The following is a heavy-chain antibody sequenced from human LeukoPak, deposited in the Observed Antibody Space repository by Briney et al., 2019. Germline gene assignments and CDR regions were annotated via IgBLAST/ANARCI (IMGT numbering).Heavy chain of an antibody. CDR1: GGSISSSSYY. J-gene: IGHJ6*03. CDR2: INHSGST. Sequence: SETLSLTCTVSGGSISSSSYYWGWIRQPPGKGLEWIGEINHSGSTNYNPSLKSRVTISVDTSKNQFSLKLSSVTAADMAVYYCARGPPHFKWELLTYYYYYYMDVWGKGTTVTVSS. V-gene: IGHV4-39*07. D-gene: IGHD1-26*01. CDR3: ARGPPHFKWELLTYYYYYYMDV.